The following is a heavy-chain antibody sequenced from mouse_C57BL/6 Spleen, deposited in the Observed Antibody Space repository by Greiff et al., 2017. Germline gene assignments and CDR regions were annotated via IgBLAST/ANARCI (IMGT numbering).Heavy chain of an antibody. CDR1: GYSITSGYY. J-gene: IGHJ2*01. CDR2: ISYDGSN. D-gene: IGHD1-1*01. CDR3: ASRTVVADY. V-gene: IGHV3-6*01. Sequence: VQLKESGPGLVKPSQSLSLTCSVTGYSITSGYYWNWIRQFPGNKLEWMGYISYDGSNNYNPSLKNRISITRDTSKNQFFLKLNSVTTEDTATYYCASRTVVADYWGQGTTLTVSS.